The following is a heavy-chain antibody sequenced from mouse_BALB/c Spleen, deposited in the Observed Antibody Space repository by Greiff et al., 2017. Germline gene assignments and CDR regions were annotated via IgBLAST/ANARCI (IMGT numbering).Heavy chain of an antibody. J-gene: IGHJ4*01. CDR1: GYTFTSYT. Sequence: QVQLKESGAELARPGASVKMSCKASGYTFTSYTMHWVKQRPGQGLEWIGYINPSSGYTNYNQKFKDKATLTADKSSSTAYMQLSSLTSEDSAVYYCARGGIYYGNFQGMDYWGQGTSVTVSS. D-gene: IGHD2-1*01. V-gene: IGHV1-4*01. CDR2: INPSSGYT. CDR3: ARGGIYYGNFQGMDY.